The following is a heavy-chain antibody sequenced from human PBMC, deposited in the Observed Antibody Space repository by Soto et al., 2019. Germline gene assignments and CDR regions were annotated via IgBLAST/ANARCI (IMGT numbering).Heavy chain of an antibody. J-gene: IGHJ4*02. CDR2: IRTDGSFT. CDR3: ARDNNWSLDY. CDR1: GFTFSKHW. Sequence: GGSLRLSXAASGFTFSKHWMHWVRQAPGKGLVWVSHIRTDGSFTRDADSVKGRFTISRDNARNTLYLQMNSLSAEDTAVYYCARDNNWSLDYWGQGTLVTVSS. V-gene: IGHV3-74*01. D-gene: IGHD1-1*01.